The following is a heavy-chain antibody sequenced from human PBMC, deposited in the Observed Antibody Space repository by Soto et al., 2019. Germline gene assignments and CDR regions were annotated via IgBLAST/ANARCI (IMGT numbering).Heavy chain of an antibody. CDR1: GASIIGFY. J-gene: IGHJ5*02. V-gene: IGHV4-4*07. Sequence: SETLDLTCTVSGASIIGFYWSWIRKSAGKGLEWIGRIYATGTTDYNPSLKSRVMMSVDTSKKQFSLKLRSVTAADTAVYYCVRDGTKTLRDWFDPWGQGISVTAPQ. CDR2: IYATGTT. D-gene: IGHD1-1*01. CDR3: VRDGTKTLRDWFDP.